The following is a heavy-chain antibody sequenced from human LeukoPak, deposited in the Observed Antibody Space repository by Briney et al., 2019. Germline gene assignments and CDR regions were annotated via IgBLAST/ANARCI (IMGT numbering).Heavy chain of an antibody. J-gene: IGHJ6*02. D-gene: IGHD5-18*01. V-gene: IGHV4-34*01. CDR2: INHSESP. Sequence: SETLSLTCGVFGGSFSGYFWSWIRQPPGKGLEWIGEINHSESPNYNPSLKSRVTISLDTSKNQFSLKVSSVTAADTAVYYCARGRYSYGYDYSHYYGMGVWGQGTTVTVSS. CDR1: GGSFSGYF. CDR3: ARGRYSYGYDYSHYYGMGV.